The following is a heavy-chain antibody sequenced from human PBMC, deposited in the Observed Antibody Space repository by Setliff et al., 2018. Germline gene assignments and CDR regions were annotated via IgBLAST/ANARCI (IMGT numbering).Heavy chain of an antibody. CDR3: ARGRRGNYDFWSGYSNWFDP. D-gene: IGHD3-3*01. V-gene: IGHV1-8*03. CDR1: GYTFTSYD. CDR2: MNPNSGNT. Sequence: ASVKVSCKASGYTFTSYDINWVRQATGQGLEWMGWMNPNSGNTGYAQKFQGRVTITRNTSISTAYMELSSLRPEDTAVYYCARGRRGNYDFWSGYSNWFDPWGQGTLVTVSS. J-gene: IGHJ5*02.